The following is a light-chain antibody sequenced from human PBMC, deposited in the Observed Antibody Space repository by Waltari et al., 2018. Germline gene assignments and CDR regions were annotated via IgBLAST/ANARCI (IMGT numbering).Light chain of an antibody. J-gene: IGLJ1*01. Sequence: SSVLTQPPAVSVAPGQTARITCQGNNLKSKSANWYRQKPGQAPLVVISDDNDRAAGIPERFSGSNAGDTATLTISRVEAGDEADYYCQACDGNSNPLVFGTATEVTVL. CDR2: DDN. CDR3: QACDGNSNPLV. V-gene: IGLV3-21*01. CDR1: NLKSKS.